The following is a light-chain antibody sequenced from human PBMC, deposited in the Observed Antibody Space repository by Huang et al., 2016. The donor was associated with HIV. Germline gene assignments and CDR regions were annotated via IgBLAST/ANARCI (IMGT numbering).Light chain of an antibody. V-gene: IGKV3-11*01. CDR2: DAA. Sequence: EIVLTQSPATLSLSPGERATLSYRASQSVNTFLARYQQKPGQAPRLLIYDAANRATGIPARLSGSGSGTDFTLTISSLEPEDFAVYYCQQRSNRPLTFGGGTKVEIK. CDR3: QQRSNRPLT. CDR1: QSVNTF. J-gene: IGKJ4*01.